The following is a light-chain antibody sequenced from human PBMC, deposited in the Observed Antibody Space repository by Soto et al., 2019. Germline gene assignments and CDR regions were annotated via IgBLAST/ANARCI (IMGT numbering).Light chain of an antibody. CDR1: QNINRW. Sequence: DIQMTQSPSTLSASVGDRVTITCRASQNINRWLAWYQQKPGKGPMLLIYAASSLESGAPSRFSGSGSGTELTLTFSSLQPGDFATYYGQQYSRQWTFGQGTKVDIK. J-gene: IGKJ1*01. CDR2: AAS. CDR3: QQYSRQWT. V-gene: IGKV1-5*01.